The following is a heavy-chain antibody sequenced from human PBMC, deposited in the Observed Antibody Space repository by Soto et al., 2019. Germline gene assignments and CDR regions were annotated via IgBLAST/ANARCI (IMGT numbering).Heavy chain of an antibody. D-gene: IGHD2-2*01. Sequence: SETLSLTCTGSGGSISSYYCSWIRQPPGKGLEWIGYIYYSGSTNYNPSLKSRVTISVDTSKNQFSLKLRSVTAADTAVYHCARFVLIPAAPSKWLDPWGQGTLVTVSS. CDR2: IYYSGST. CDR3: ARFVLIPAAPSKWLDP. V-gene: IGHV4-59*01. CDR1: GGSISSYY. J-gene: IGHJ5*02.